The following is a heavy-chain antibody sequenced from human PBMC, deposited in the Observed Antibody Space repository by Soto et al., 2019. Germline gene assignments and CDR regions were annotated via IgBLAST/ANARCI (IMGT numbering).Heavy chain of an antibody. J-gene: IGHJ5*02. CDR1: GDSIRGSH. CDR3: AKMGGRVVGATDGFDP. CDR2: VYSSATT. Sequence: QVHLQESGPGLVRPSETLSLTCTVSGDSIRGSHWSWIRQSAGKGLAWIGRVYSSATTNYNPSLKSRVTMSLDTSKTQVSMEVRSMTAADTAVYFCAKMGGRVVGATDGFDPWGQGTLVTVSA. D-gene: IGHD1-26*01. V-gene: IGHV4-4*07.